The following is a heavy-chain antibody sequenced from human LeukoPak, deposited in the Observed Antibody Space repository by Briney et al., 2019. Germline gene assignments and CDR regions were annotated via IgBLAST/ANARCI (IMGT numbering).Heavy chain of an antibody. CDR2: IRYDGSNK. CDR1: GFTFSSYG. J-gene: IGHJ4*02. Sequence: GGSLRLSCAASGFTFSSYGMHWVRQAPGKGLEWVAFIRYDGSNKYYADSVKGRFTISRDNSKNTPYQQMNSLRAEDTAVYYCAKVMLWTVTTGLFDYWGQGTLVTVSS. V-gene: IGHV3-30*02. CDR3: AKVMLWTVTTGLFDY. D-gene: IGHD4-17*01.